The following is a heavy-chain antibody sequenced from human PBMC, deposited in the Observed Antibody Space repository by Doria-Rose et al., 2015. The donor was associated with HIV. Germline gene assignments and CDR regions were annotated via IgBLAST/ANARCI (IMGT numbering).Heavy chain of an antibody. J-gene: IGHJ4*02. CDR1: GASFNDYY. Sequence: WGTGMLKPSETLSLTCAVYGASFNDYYWNWIRQPPGRGLEWIGEVNHNGGANYDTSLKNRVTISVDTSKNQFSLNLTSVTAADTGVYFCAREKGRVFDYWGQGNLVTVSS. CDR2: VNHNGGA. V-gene: IGHV4-34*01. CDR3: AREKGRVFDY.